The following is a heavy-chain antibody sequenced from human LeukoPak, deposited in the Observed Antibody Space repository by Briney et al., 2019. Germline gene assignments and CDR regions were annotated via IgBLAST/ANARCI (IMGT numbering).Heavy chain of an antibody. CDR3: ARDLGGVTAHPFDY. CDR2: IYTSGST. V-gene: IGHV4-61*02. J-gene: IGHJ4*02. CDR1: GSSIIRGYY. D-gene: IGHD2-21*02. Sequence: KTSETLSLTCNVSGSSIIRGYYWSWIRQPAGKGLEWIGRIYTSGSTNYNPSLKSRVTISVDTSKNQFSLKLSSVTAADTAVYYCARDLGGVTAHPFDYWGQGTLVTVSS.